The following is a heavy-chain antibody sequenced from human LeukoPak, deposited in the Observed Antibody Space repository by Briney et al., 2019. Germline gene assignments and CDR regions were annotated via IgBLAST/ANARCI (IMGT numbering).Heavy chain of an antibody. Sequence: SETLSLTCTVSGGSISSSSYYWGWIRQPPGKGLEWIGSIYYSGSTYYNPSLKSRVTISVDTSKNQFSLKLSSVTAADTAVYYCARLHRSYPWGYYFDYWGQGTLVTVSS. D-gene: IGHD1-26*01. V-gene: IGHV4-39*07. J-gene: IGHJ4*02. CDR1: GGSISSSSYY. CDR3: ARLHRSYPWGYYFDY. CDR2: IYYSGST.